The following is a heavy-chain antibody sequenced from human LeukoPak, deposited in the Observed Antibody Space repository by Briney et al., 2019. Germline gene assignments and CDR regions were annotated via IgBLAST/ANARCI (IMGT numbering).Heavy chain of an antibody. D-gene: IGHD3-16*01. V-gene: IGHV3-23*01. CDR1: GFTFISYG. CDR2: ISGSGGST. J-gene: IGHJ4*02. Sequence: GGSLRLSCVASGFTFISYGMSWVRQAPGKGLEWVSGISGSGGSTYYADSVKGRFTISRDNSKNTLYLQMNSLRAEDTAVYYCTVPTTFGYFDYWGQGTLVTVSS. CDR3: TVPTTFGYFDY.